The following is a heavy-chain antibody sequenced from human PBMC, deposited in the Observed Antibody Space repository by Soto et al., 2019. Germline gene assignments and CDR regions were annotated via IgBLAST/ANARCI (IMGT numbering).Heavy chain of an antibody. D-gene: IGHD6-19*01. V-gene: IGHV3-23*01. Sequence: EVPLLESGGGLAQPGGSLRLSCAASGFTFSNYGMAWVRQAQGTGREWVASISSPGGTTYYADSVKGRFSISRDDFKNTFYLQMHALRPEDTALCSWAKVGIVWSDVFVVWGQVTKVTVSS. J-gene: IGHJ3*01. CDR3: AKVGIVWSDVFVV. CDR1: GFTFSNYG. CDR2: ISSPGGTT.